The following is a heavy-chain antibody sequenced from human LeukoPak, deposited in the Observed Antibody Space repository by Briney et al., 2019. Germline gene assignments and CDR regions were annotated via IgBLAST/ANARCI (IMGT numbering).Heavy chain of an antibody. J-gene: IGHJ3*02. CDR1: GFTFSYYW. Sequence: GGSLRLSCAASGFTFSYYWMHWVRQAPGKGLVWVSRINTDGSNTRYADSVKGRFTISRDSAKNMLYLQMNSLRAEDTAVYYCARWRLRVGATGPSGVFDIWGQGTMVTVSS. D-gene: IGHD1-26*01. CDR3: ARWRLRVGATGPSGVFDI. V-gene: IGHV3-74*01. CDR2: INTDGSNT.